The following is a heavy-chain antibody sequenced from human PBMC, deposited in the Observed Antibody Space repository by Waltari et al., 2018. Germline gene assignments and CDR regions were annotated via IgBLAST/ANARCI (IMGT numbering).Heavy chain of an antibody. Sequence: EVQLVESGGGLVQPGGSLRLSCAVSGFTVSSNYMYWVRQAPGNGLVWVAVFYCGVSTYYADSVNGRLTISRYNSKNTLYLQMNSLTAEYTAVYYCASSLELRLFDYWGQGTLVTVSS. CDR2: FYCGVST. J-gene: IGHJ4*02. D-gene: IGHD1-7*01. CDR1: GFTVSSNY. CDR3: ASSLELRLFDY. V-gene: IGHV3-66*02.